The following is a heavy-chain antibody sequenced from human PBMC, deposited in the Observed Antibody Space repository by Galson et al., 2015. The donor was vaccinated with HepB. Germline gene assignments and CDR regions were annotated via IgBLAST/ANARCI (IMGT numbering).Heavy chain of an antibody. Sequence: SLRLSCAVSGITFSRHAFHWVRQAPGRGLEWVALISSDYTSKFYADSVMGRLTISRDNSKDTVYLQMNSLRDEDTAAYYCASDCDGSGSFYNMLGYWGQGTMVTVSS. V-gene: IGHV3-30*07. CDR2: ISSDYTSK. D-gene: IGHD3-10*01. CDR3: ASDCDGSGSFYNMLGY. CDR1: GITFSRHA. J-gene: IGHJ4*02.